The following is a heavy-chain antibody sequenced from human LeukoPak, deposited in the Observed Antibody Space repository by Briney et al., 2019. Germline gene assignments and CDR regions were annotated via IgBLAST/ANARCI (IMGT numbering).Heavy chain of an antibody. D-gene: IGHD2-8*01. V-gene: IGHV1-2*06. J-gene: IGHJ4*02. CDR2: INPKTGGT. CDR1: GYTFTDYC. Sequence: GASVKVSCKASGYTFTDYCMHWVRQAPGQGLQWMGRINPKTGGTNYAQKFQDRVTMTGDTSISTAYMELSRLRSDDTAVYYCARRVQTTGVFDYWGQGTLVTVSS. CDR3: ARRVQTTGVFDY.